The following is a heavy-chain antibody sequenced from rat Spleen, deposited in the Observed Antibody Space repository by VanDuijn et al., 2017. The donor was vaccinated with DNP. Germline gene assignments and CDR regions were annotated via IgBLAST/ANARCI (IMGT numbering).Heavy chain of an antibody. D-gene: IGHD4-2*01. Sequence: EVQLVESGGGLVQPGRSLKLSCAASGFTFSDYNMAWVRQAPKKGLEWVATISTSGSRTYYSDSVKGRFSISRDNAEGTLYLQVHSLKSDDTATYYCTRATGFDYWGQGVMVTVSS. J-gene: IGHJ2*01. CDR2: ISTSGSRT. CDR1: GFTFSDYN. CDR3: TRATGFDY. V-gene: IGHV5-7*01.